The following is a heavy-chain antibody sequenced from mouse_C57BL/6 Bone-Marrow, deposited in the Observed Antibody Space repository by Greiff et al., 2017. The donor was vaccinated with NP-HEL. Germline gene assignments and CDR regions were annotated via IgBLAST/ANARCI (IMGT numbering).Heavy chain of an antibody. Sequence: QVQLKQPGAELVNPGASVKLSCKASGYTFTSYWMHWVKQRPGQGLEWIGMIHPNSGSTNYNEKFKSKATLTVDKSSSTAYMQLSSLTSEDSAVYYCARWDSSGYFDYWGQGTTLTVSS. CDR3: ARWDSSGYFDY. CDR1: GYTFTSYW. V-gene: IGHV1-64*01. J-gene: IGHJ2*01. D-gene: IGHD3-2*02. CDR2: IHPNSGST.